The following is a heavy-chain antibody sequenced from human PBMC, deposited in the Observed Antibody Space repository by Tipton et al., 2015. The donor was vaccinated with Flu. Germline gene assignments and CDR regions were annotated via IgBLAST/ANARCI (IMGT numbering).Heavy chain of an antibody. J-gene: IGHJ5*02. CDR3: ARRTFSNYVSEPKNWFHP. D-gene: IGHD4-11*01. CDR1: GGFISSYY. CDR2: IYNNEYT. V-gene: IGHV4-4*09. Sequence: LRLSCTVSGGFISSYYWNWIRQSPGRGLEWIGYIYNNEYTKYNPSLKSRVTISVDASMSQFSLHLTSVTAADTAVYFCARRTFSNYVSEPKNWFHPWGQGTLVAVSS.